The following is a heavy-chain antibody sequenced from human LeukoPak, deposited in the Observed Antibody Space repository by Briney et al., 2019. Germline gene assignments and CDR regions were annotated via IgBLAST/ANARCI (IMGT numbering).Heavy chain of an antibody. CDR3: ALGSYASGWFDP. J-gene: IGHJ5*02. V-gene: IGHV1-69*04. CDR2: IIPILGIA. Sequence: SVTVSCTASGDTFSSYAISWVRQAPGQGLEWMGRIIPILGIANYAQKFQGRVTITADKSTSTAYMELSSLRSEDTAVYYCALGSYASGWFDPWGQGTLVTVSS. CDR1: GDTFSSYA. D-gene: IGHD3-16*01.